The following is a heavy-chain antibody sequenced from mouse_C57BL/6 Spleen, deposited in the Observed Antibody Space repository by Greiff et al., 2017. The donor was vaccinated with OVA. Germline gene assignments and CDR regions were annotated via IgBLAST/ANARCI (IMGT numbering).Heavy chain of an antibody. V-gene: IGHV1-85*01. CDR1: GYTFTSYD. D-gene: IGHD2-3*01. J-gene: IGHJ4*01. CDR2: IYPRDGST. Sequence: QVQLQQSGPELVKPGASVKLSCKASGYTFTSYDINWVKQRPGQGLEWLGWIYPRDGSTKYNEKFTGMATLTVDSSSSTAYMELHSLTSEDAAVYFGARWRDGYYDAMDYWGQGTSVTVSS. CDR3: ARWRDGYYDAMDY.